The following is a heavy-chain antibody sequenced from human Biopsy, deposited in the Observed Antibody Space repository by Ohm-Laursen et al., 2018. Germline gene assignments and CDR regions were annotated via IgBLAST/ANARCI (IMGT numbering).Heavy chain of an antibody. CDR1: GYTFSGHY. Sequence: SVKVSCKASGYTFSGHYMHWVRQAPGQGLEWMGWVNPDSGVTNYAQKFQGRVTMTRDTSISTAYMELSRLGSDDTAVYYCARDKYRSWNYFDNWGQGSLVTVSS. J-gene: IGHJ4*02. V-gene: IGHV1-2*02. CDR3: ARDKYRSWNYFDN. CDR2: VNPDSGVT. D-gene: IGHD6-19*01.